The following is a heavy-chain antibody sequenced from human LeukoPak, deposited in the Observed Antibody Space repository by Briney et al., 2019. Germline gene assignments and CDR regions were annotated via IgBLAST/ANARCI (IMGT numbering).Heavy chain of an antibody. CDR1: GFTFSSYW. D-gene: IGHD6-13*01. Sequence: PGGSLRLSCAASGFTFSSYWMSWVRQAPGKGLEWVANIKQDGSEKYYVDSVKGRFIISRDNAKNSLYLQMNSLRAEDTAVYYCATTGYSSSWYYFDFWGQGTLVTVSS. J-gene: IGHJ4*02. V-gene: IGHV3-7*01. CDR2: IKQDGSEK. CDR3: ATTGYSSSWYYFDF.